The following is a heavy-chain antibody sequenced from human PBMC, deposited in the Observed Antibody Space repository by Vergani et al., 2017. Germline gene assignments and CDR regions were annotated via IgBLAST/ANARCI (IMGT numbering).Heavy chain of an antibody. Sequence: QVQLVQSGAEVKKPGASVKVSCKASGYTFTDYFMHWVRQAPGQGLEWMGWINPNSGGTNYAQKFQGRVTMTRDTSISTAYMELSNLRSDDTAVYYCARVGTSSIRDYFDYRGQGTLVTVSS. V-gene: IGHV1-2*02. CDR2: INPNSGGT. J-gene: IGHJ4*02. CDR3: ARVGTSSIRDYFDY. CDR1: GYTFTDYF. D-gene: IGHD2-2*01.